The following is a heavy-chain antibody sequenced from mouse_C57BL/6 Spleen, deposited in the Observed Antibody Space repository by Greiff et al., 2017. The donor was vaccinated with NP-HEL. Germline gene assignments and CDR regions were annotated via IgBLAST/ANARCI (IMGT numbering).Heavy chain of an antibody. J-gene: IGHJ2*01. CDR3: ARGGPTNYFDY. V-gene: IGHV1-20*01. D-gene: IGHD1-1*01. CDR2: INPYNGDT. CDR1: GYSFTGYF. Sequence: EVQLQQSGPELVKPGDSVKISCKASGYSFTGYFMNWVMQSHGKSLEWIGRINPYNGDTFYNQKFKGKATLTVDKSSSTAHLELRSLTSEDSAVYYCARGGPTNYFDYWGQGTTLTVSS.